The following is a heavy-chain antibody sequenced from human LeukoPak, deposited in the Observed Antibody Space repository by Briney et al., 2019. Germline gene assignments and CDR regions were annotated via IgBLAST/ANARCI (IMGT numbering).Heavy chain of an antibody. V-gene: IGHV3-23*01. CDR1: GFTFSNYG. J-gene: IGHJ6*02. CDR3: ARDPVVVVPAATPGTSSYYYYKGLDV. D-gene: IGHD2-2*01. Sequence: PGGSLRLSCTASGFTFSNYGMSWVRQAPGKGLEWVSTISSSGGNTYFADSVKGRLTISRDNANNSLSLHINSLSAEDTGVYYCARDPVVVVPAATPGTSSYYYYKGLDVWGQGTTVTVSS. CDR2: ISSSGGNT.